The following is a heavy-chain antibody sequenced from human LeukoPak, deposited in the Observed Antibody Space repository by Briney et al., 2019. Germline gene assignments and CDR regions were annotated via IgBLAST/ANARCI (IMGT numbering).Heavy chain of an antibody. D-gene: IGHD1-26*01. CDR3: ARVAWELLLPYFDY. CDR2: IYHSGST. J-gene: IGHJ4*02. V-gene: IGHV4-39*07. CDR1: GGSISSSNYY. Sequence: PSETLSLTCTVSGGSISSSNYYWGWIRQPPGKGLEWIGSIYHSGSTYYNPSLKSRVTISVDTSKNQFSLKLSSVTAADTAVYYCARVAWELLLPYFDYWGQGTLVTVSS.